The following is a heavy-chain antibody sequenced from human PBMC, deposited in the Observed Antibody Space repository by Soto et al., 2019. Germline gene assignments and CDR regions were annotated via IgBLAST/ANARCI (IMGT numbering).Heavy chain of an antibody. Sequence: GGSLRLSCAASGFTFRSYGMHWVRQAPGKGLEWVAVISYDGSNKYYADSVKGRFTISRDNSKNTLYLQMNSLRAEDTAVYYCAKLIVGATSGYFDLWGRGTLVTVSS. CDR3: AKLIVGATSGYFDL. J-gene: IGHJ2*01. D-gene: IGHD1-26*01. CDR1: GFTFRSYG. V-gene: IGHV3-30*18. CDR2: ISYDGSNK.